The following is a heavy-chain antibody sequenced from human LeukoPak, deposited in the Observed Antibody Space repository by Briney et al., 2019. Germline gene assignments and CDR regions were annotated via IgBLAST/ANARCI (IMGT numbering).Heavy chain of an antibody. V-gene: IGHV3-21*01. Sequence: GGSLRLSCAASGFTFSSDSMNWVRQAPGKGLELVSSISSSSSYIYYADSVKGRFTISRDNAKNSLYLQMNSLRAEDTAVYYCARDSLRDGMDVWGQGTTVTVSS. CDR1: GFTFSSDS. CDR3: ARDSLRDGMDV. J-gene: IGHJ6*02. D-gene: IGHD4/OR15-4a*01. CDR2: ISSSSSYI.